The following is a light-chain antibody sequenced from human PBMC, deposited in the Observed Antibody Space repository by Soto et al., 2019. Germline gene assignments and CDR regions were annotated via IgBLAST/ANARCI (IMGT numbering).Light chain of an antibody. CDR3: QSYDSSLSGSV. J-gene: IGLJ3*02. CDR2: GNS. CDR1: SSNIGAGYD. Sequence: QPVLTKPPSVSGDAGQRGTISCTASSSNIGAGYDVHWYQQLPGTAPKLLIYGNSNRPSGFPDRFSGSKSGTSASLAITGLQAEDEADYYCQSYDSSLSGSVFGGGTKLTVL. V-gene: IGLV1-40*01.